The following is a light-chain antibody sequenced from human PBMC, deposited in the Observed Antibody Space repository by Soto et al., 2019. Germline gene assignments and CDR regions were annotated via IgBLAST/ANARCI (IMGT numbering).Light chain of an antibody. CDR2: DAS. CDR1: QTLGSN. J-gene: IGKJ4*01. Sequence: ELVMTQSPATLSVSPGARATLSCRASQTLGSNVAWYQQKPGQAPRLLIYDASTTASGAPARFSGSGSGTEFTLTITSLQSEDCAPYYCQHYNTWPLSFGGGTKVDIK. V-gene: IGKV3-15*01. CDR3: QHYNTWPLS.